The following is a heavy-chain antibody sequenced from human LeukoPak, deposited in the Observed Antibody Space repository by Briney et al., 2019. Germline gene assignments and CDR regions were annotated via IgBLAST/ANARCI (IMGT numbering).Heavy chain of an antibody. CDR3: AKDQVALQPERRWYFDY. CDR2: ISGSGGST. CDR1: GFTFSSYA. J-gene: IGHJ4*02. Sequence: PGGSLRLSCAASGFTFSSYAMSWVRQAPGKGLEWVSAISGSGGSTYYADSVKGRFTISRDNSKNTLYLQMNSLRAEDTAVYYCAKDQVALQPERRWYFDYWGQGTLVTVSS. D-gene: IGHD1-1*01. V-gene: IGHV3-23*01.